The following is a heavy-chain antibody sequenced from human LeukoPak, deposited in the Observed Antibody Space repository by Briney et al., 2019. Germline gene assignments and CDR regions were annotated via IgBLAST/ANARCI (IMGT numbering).Heavy chain of an antibody. J-gene: IGHJ5*02. V-gene: IGHV4-59*12. CDR2: IYYSGST. CDR1: GGSISSYY. CDR3: ARDRITMVRANWFDP. Sequence: SETLSLTCTVSGGSISSYYWSWIRQPPGKGLEWIGYIYYSGSTYYNASLKSRATISVDTSKNQFSLKLSSVTAADTAVYYCARDRITMVRANWFDPWGQGTLVTVSS. D-gene: IGHD3-10*01.